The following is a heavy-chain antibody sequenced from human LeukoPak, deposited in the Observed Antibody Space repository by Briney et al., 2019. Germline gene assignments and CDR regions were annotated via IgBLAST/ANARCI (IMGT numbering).Heavy chain of an antibody. CDR2: IYYSGST. J-gene: IGHJ4*02. CDR1: GGSISSYS. V-gene: IGHV4-59*01. Sequence: SETLSLTCTVSGGSISSYSWSWIRQPPGKGLEWIGYIYYSGSTNYNPSPKSRVTISVDTSKNQFPLKLSSVTAADTVVYYCARGRRVDAAMLSDWGQGTLVTVSS. D-gene: IGHD5-18*01. CDR3: ARGRRVDAAMLSD.